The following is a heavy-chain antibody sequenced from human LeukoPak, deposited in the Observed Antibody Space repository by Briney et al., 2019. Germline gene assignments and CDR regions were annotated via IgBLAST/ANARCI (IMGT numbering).Heavy chain of an antibody. CDR2: INPNSGGT. D-gene: IGHD3-22*01. CDR3: ARDPKYYYDTSGYRSLHYFYYMDV. CDR1: GYTITNNY. J-gene: IGHJ6*03. Sequence: ASVKVSCKASGYTITNNYMHWVRQAPGQGLEWMGWINPNSGGTNYAQKFQGSVTMTRDTSISTAYMEVNRLRSDDTAVYYCARDPKYYYDTSGYRSLHYFYYMDVWGKGTTVTVSS. V-gene: IGHV1-2*02.